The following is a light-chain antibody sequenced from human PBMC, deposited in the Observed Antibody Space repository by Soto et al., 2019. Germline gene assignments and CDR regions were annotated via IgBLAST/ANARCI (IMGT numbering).Light chain of an antibody. CDR1: RTVGSK. V-gene: IGKV3-15*01. CDR3: QQYNNWPPDRT. Sequence: EIVMTQSPATLSVSPGERATLSCRASRTVGSKLAWYQQKLGQAPRLLIYGASTRATGIPARFSGSGSGTEFTLTISSLRSEDVAIYFCQQYNNWPPDRTFGQGTKVEIK. CDR2: GAS. J-gene: IGKJ1*01.